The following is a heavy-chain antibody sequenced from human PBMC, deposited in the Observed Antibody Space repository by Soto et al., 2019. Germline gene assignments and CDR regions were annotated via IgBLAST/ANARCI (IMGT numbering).Heavy chain of an antibody. Sequence: GGSLRLSCAASGFTFSSYGMHWVRQAPGKGLEWVAVIWYDGSNKYYADSVKGRFTISRDNSKNTLYLQMNSLRAEDTAVYYCARERAVTTLYYYYYYYMDVWGKGTTVTVSS. V-gene: IGHV3-33*01. CDR2: IWYDGSNK. D-gene: IGHD4-17*01. CDR1: GFTFSSYG. CDR3: ARERAVTTLYYYYYYYMDV. J-gene: IGHJ6*03.